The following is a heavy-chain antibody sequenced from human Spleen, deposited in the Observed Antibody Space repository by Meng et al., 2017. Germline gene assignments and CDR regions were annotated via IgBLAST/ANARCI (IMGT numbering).Heavy chain of an antibody. J-gene: IGHJ4*02. Sequence: QVQLQQSGPGLVKPSQTLSLTCAISGDSVSSNIGAWNWIRQPPSRGLEWLGRTYYRSKWYNEYAVSVKSRITINPDTSKNQLSLQLSSVTPEDTAVYYCARGVTTFDYWGQGTLITVSS. CDR3: ARGVTTFDY. CDR1: GDSVSSNIGA. D-gene: IGHD4-17*01. CDR2: TYYRSKWYN. V-gene: IGHV6-1*01.